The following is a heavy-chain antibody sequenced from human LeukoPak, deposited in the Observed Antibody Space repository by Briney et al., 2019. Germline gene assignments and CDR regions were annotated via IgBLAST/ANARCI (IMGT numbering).Heavy chain of an antibody. D-gene: IGHD4-17*01. CDR3: ARERISDYGDRPDFYGMDV. CDR2: IYTSGST. V-gene: IGHV4-4*07. J-gene: IGHJ6*02. CDR1: GGSFSGYY. Sequence: RASETLSLTCAVYGGSFSGYYWSWIRQPAGKGLEWIGRIYTSGSTNYNPSLKSRVTMSVDTSKNQFSLKLSSVTAADTAVYYCARERISDYGDRPDFYGMDVWGQGTTVTVSS.